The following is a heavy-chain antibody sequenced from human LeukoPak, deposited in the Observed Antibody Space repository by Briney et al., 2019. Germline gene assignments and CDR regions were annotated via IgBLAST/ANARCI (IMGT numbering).Heavy chain of an antibody. J-gene: IGHJ4*02. CDR1: GFNFRGYN. CDR2: MSTSSTYI. D-gene: IGHD3-16*01. Sequence: GGSLRLSCAASGFNFRGYNMNWVRQAPGKGLEWVSSMSTSSTYIYYADSIKGRFTISRDDARSLLYLQMDSLRAEDTAVYYCVRDFAFGFCNTATCRYPFDSWGQGTLVTVSS. V-gene: IGHV3-21*06. CDR3: VRDFAFGFCNTATCRYPFDS.